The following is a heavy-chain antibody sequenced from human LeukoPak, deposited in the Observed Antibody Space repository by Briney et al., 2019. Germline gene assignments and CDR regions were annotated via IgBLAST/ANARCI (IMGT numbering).Heavy chain of an antibody. D-gene: IGHD5-18*01. CDR2: ISGDSTYI. J-gene: IGHJ2*01. Sequence: GGSLRLSCAASGFTFASYSMNWVRQAPGKGLEWVSSISGDSTYIYNAGSVKGRFTISRDNAQASLYLQMISLRADDTAVYYCAREHSYIYGSQYFDLWGRGALVTVSS. CDR3: AREHSYIYGSQYFDL. V-gene: IGHV3-21*01. CDR1: GFTFASYS.